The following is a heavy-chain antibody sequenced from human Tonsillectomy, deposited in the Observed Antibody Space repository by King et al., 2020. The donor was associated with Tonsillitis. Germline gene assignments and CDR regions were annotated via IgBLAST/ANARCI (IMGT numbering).Heavy chain of an antibody. Sequence: VQLVESGGGVVQPGRSLRLSCAASGFTFSRYAIHWVRQAPGKGLEWVAVISYDGNNKYYADSVRGRFTISRDNSKNTLYLQMNSLRAEDTAVYYCARDLPWFDPCGQGTLVTVSS. CDR1: GFTFSRYA. V-gene: IGHV3-30*04. CDR3: ARDLPWFDP. J-gene: IGHJ5*02. CDR2: ISYDGNNK.